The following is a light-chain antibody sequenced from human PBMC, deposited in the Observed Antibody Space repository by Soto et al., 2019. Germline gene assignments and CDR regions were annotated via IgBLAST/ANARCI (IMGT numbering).Light chain of an antibody. J-gene: IGKJ3*01. CDR3: LHYSNSPPFT. CDR2: GAS. V-gene: IGKV3-20*01. CDR1: QSVANNY. Sequence: EIVFMQSPGTLSLSPGERAILSCRASQSVANNYLAWYRQKPGQAPKILSYGASNRATGIPVRFSGSGSGTDFTITISRLGPEDFAVYYCLHYSNSPPFTFGPGTNVDIK.